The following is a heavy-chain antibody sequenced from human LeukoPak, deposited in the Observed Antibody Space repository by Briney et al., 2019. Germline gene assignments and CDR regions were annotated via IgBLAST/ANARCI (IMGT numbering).Heavy chain of an antibody. CDR2: ISPNNGNT. J-gene: IGHJ4*02. V-gene: IGHV1-18*01. D-gene: IGHD6-13*01. CDR1: GYTFTSYG. CDR3: ARDLGIALPGDRDY. Sequence: ASVKVCCKASGYTFTSYGISWVRQAPGQGLEWMGWISPNNGNTKYALKLQGRVTMTTDTSTSTAYMELRSLTSDDTAVYYCARDLGIALPGDRDYWGQGTLVTVSS.